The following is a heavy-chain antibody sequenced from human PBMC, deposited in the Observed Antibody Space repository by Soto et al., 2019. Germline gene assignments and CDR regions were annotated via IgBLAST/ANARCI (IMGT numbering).Heavy chain of an antibody. Sequence: GGSLRLSCAASGFPFSNYAMNWVRQTPGKGLEWVSGISNGAISTYYADSVRGRFTISRDNSKNTLYLQMNSLRADDTAVYYCAKGAVFGMTNFPYEYYMDVWGKGTTVTVSS. J-gene: IGHJ6*03. CDR1: GFPFSNYA. CDR2: ISNGAIST. V-gene: IGHV3-23*01. D-gene: IGHD3-3*01. CDR3: AKGAVFGMTNFPYEYYMDV.